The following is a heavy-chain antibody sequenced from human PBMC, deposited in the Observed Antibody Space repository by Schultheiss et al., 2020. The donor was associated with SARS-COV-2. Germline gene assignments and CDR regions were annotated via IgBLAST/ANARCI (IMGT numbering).Heavy chain of an antibody. CDR3: ASNTLYYDFWSGYYIGYGMDV. Sequence: GGSLRLSCSASGFTFSSYAMHWVRQAPGKGLEWVSSISSSSSYIYYADSVKGRFTISRDNAKNSLYLQMNSLRAEDTAVYYCASNTLYYDFWSGYYIGYGMDVWGQGTTVTVSS. D-gene: IGHD3-3*01. V-gene: IGHV3-21*01. J-gene: IGHJ6*02. CDR2: ISSSSSYI. CDR1: GFTFSSYA.